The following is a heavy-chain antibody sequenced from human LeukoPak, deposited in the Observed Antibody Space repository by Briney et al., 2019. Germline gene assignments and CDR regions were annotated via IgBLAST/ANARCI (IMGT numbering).Heavy chain of an antibody. Sequence: ASVKVSCKASGYTFTSYGISWVRQAPGQGLEWMGWISAYNGDTKYAPKFQGRVTMTTDTSTNMAYMEIKSLRSDDTAVFYCARFHADYFYTYGMDVWGQGTTVIVSS. CDR3: ARFHADYFYTYGMDV. J-gene: IGHJ6*02. D-gene: IGHD3-16*01. CDR2: ISAYNGDT. CDR1: GYTFTSYG. V-gene: IGHV1-18*01.